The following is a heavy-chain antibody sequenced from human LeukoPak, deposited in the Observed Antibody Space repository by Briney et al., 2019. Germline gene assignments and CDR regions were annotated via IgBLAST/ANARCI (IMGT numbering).Heavy chain of an antibody. CDR2: VFYSGST. J-gene: IGHJ5*02. V-gene: IGHV4-59*01. CDR1: GGSISNYY. Sequence: SETLSLTCTVSGGSISNYYWSWIRQPPGKGLEWIGYVFYSGSTNYNPSLRSRVTISVDTSKNQFSLKLSSVTAADTAVYYCARDRSSMIANWFDPWGQGTLVTVSS. CDR3: ARDRSSMIANWFDP. D-gene: IGHD3-22*01.